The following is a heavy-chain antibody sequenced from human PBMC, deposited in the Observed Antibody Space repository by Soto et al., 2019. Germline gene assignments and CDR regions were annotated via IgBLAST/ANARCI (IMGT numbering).Heavy chain of an antibody. CDR3: AHRILRTGCGLVTTTAIYFDF. CDR2: IYWDDDK. V-gene: IGHV2-5*02. CDR1: GFSLTTSGVG. D-gene: IGHD3-3*01. Sequence: QITLNESGPTVVKPAETLTLTCTFSGFSLTTSGVGVGWIRQSPGKAPEWLALIYWDDDKRYSASLKSRLTITKDTSKNQVVLTMASVDPADTATYYCAHRILRTGCGLVTTTAIYFDFWGQGTPVVVSS. J-gene: IGHJ4*02.